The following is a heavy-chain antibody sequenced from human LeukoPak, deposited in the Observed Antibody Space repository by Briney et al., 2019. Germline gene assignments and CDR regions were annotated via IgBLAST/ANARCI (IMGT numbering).Heavy chain of an antibody. CDR1: GFTFSSYA. V-gene: IGHV3-23*01. J-gene: IGHJ4*02. D-gene: IGHD3-10*01. CDR2: ISGSADRT. CDR3: AKERPYGSGSRNYYFLY. Sequence: GGSLRLSCAASGFTFSSYAMSWVRQAPGKGLEWVSAISGSADRTYYADSVKGRFTISRDNSKNTLYLQMNSLRPEDTAIYYCAKERPYGSGSRNYYFLYWGQGTLVTVSS.